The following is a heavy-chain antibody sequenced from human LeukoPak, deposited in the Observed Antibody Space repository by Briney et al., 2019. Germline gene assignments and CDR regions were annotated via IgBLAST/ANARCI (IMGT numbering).Heavy chain of an antibody. D-gene: IGHD3-3*01. CDR1: GGTFSSYA. CDR3: TSPSRGYDFWSGYYIFDY. J-gene: IGHJ4*02. CDR2: IIPIFGTA. V-gene: IGHV1-69*13. Sequence: VASVKVSCKASGGTFSSYAISWVRQAPGQGLEWMGGIIPIFGTANYAQKFQGRVTITADESTSTAYMELSSLRSEDTAVYYCTSPSRGYDFWSGYYIFDYWGQGTLVTVSS.